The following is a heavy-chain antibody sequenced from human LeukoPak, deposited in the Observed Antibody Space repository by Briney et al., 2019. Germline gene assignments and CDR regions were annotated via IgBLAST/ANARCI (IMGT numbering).Heavy chain of an antibody. D-gene: IGHD3-10*01. Sequence: SETLSLTCAVSGGSFSSGDYSWTWIRQSPGKGLEWIGYIHYSGTTYYNPSLKSRVTMSVDRHNNQFSLTLNSVTADDTAVYFCAREITMFRGVTSPGAFDIWGQGTMVTVSS. CDR1: GGSFSSGDYS. CDR2: IHYSGTT. CDR3: AREITMFRGVTSPGAFDI. J-gene: IGHJ3*02. V-gene: IGHV4-30-2*06.